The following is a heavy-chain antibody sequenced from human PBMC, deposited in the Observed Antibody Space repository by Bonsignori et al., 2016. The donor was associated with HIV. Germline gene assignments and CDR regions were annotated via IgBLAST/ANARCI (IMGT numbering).Heavy chain of an antibody. Sequence: VRQAPGKGLEWVALVYSVGTTDYADSVRGRFTISRDDSRNSLSLQMDTLRAEDTAVYYCARSHGSGIYNSDYYFDSWGRGTLVTVSS. CDR2: VYSVGTT. CDR3: ARSHGSGIYNSDYYFDS. D-gene: IGHD3-10*01. J-gene: IGHJ4*02. V-gene: IGHV3-66*01.